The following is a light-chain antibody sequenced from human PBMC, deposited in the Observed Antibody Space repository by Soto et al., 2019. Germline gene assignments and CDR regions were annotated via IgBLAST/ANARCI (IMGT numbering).Light chain of an antibody. V-gene: IGKV1-5*03. CDR2: KAS. CDR3: QHYNSYSEA. CDR1: QTISSW. J-gene: IGKJ1*01. Sequence: IQMTQSPSTLSGSLGDRVTITCRASQTISSWLAWYQQKPGKAPKLLIYKASTLKSGVPSRFSGSVSGTEVTLTISSLKQDDGATYYCQHYNSYSEAFGQGTKVDIK.